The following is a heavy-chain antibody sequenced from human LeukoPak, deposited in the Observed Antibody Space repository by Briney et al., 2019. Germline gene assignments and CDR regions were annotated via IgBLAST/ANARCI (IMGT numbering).Heavy chain of an antibody. CDR2: IKEDGSET. V-gene: IGHV3-7*03. Sequence: PGGCLRFSCVASGFAFSNYWMTWVRQAPGKGLEWVANIKEDGSETKYVDSVKGRFTISRDNAKNSLYLQMNSLRVEDTAVYYCARDWPDQDGNYGLHWGQGTLVSVSS. CDR3: ARDWPDQDGNYGLH. CDR1: GFAFSNYW. D-gene: IGHD5-24*01. J-gene: IGHJ4*02.